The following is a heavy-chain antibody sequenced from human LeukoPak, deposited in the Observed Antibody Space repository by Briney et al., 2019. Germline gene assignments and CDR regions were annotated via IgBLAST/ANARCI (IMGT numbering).Heavy chain of an antibody. V-gene: IGHV3-11*01. CDR1: GFTFSDYY. Sequence: GGSLRLSCAASGFTFSDYYMSWIRQAPGKGLEWVSYISSSGSTIYYADSVKGRFTISRDNAKNSLYLQMNSLRAEDTAVYYCARLVATPNTEVFDYWGQGNLVTVSS. CDR2: ISSSGSTI. D-gene: IGHD5-12*01. CDR3: ARLVATPNTEVFDY. J-gene: IGHJ4*02.